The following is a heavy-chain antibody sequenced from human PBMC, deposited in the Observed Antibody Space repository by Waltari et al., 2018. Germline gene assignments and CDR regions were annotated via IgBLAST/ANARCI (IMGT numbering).Heavy chain of an antibody. Sequence: QVQLVQSGAEVKKPGSSVKVSCKASGGTFSSYAISWVRQAPGQGLEWRGGIIAIRGIANYAQKCQGRVTITADESTSTAYMELSSLRSEDTAGYYCARDGGPGSPFDPWGQGTLVTVSS. V-gene: IGHV1-69*04. CDR3: ARDGGPGSPFDP. J-gene: IGHJ5*02. CDR2: IIAIRGIA. D-gene: IGHD3-10*01. CDR1: GGTFSSYA.